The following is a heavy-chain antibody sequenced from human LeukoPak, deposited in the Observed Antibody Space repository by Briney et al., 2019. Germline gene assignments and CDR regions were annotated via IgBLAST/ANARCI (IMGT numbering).Heavy chain of an antibody. Sequence: GGSLRLSCAASGFTFTNYAMCWVCQAPGQGLEWVSAITNSGSSTYYADSVRGRFTISRDNSKNTLYLQINSLRAEDTAVYYCARREPTVTTPYQDYFDYWGQGTLVTVSS. CDR1: GFTFTNYA. D-gene: IGHD4-17*01. V-gene: IGHV3-23*01. J-gene: IGHJ4*02. CDR2: ITNSGSST. CDR3: ARREPTVTTPYQDYFDY.